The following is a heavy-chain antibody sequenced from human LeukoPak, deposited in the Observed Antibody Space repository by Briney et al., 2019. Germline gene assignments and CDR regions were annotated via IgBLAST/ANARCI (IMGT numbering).Heavy chain of an antibody. J-gene: IGHJ6*02. CDR2: ISGYNGNT. CDR3: ARAKTRYDFWSGNYYYYGMDV. CDR1: GYTFINYD. Sequence: ASVKVSCKASGYTFINYDIRWVRQAPGQGLEWMGWISGYNGNTNYAQKFQGRVTMTRNTSISTAYMELSSLRSEDTAVYYCARAKTRYDFWSGNYYYYGMDVWGQGTTVTVSS. V-gene: IGHV1-18*01. D-gene: IGHD3-3*01.